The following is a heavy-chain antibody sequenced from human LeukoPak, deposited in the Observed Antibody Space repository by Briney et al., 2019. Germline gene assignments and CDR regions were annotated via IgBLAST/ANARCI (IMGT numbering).Heavy chain of an antibody. CDR2: IYYSGST. CDR3: ARGPRVYCSGGSCYYLDY. J-gene: IGHJ4*02. Sequence: PSETLSLTCTVSGGSISSYCWSWIRQPPGKGLEWIGYIYYSGSTSYNPSLKSRVTISLDTSKNQFSLKLSSVTAADTAVYYCARGPRVYCSGGSCYYLDYWGQGTLVTVSS. V-gene: IGHV4-59*01. CDR1: GGSISSYC. D-gene: IGHD2-15*01.